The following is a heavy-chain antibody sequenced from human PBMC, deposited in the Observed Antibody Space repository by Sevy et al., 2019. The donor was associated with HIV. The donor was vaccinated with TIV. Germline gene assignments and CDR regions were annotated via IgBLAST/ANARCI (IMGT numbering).Heavy chain of an antibody. CDR2: VSSNGDRT. J-gene: IGHJ5*02. CDR3: VLEQVRNRNIRYCSGEYCFYNSFDP. Sequence: GGSLRLSCVASGFDFNSYAMHWVRQAPGKGLEWLAIVSSNGDRTYYADSVKGRFTISRDNSLDTLFLQLNGLKPDDTAVSFSVLEQVRNRNIRYCSGEYCFYNSFDPWGQGTLVTVSS. CDR1: GFDFNSYA. D-gene: IGHD2-15*01. V-gene: IGHV3-30-3*01.